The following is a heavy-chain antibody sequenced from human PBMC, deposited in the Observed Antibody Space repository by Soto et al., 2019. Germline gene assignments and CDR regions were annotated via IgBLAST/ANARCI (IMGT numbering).Heavy chain of an antibody. D-gene: IGHD3-3*01. J-gene: IGHJ6*03. CDR1: GYTFTSYG. CDR3: ARVVIPGGDYDFWSGPLGYYYYYMDV. CDR2: ISAYNGNT. V-gene: IGHV1-18*01. Sequence: ASVKVSCKASGYTFTSYGISWVRLAPGQGLEWMGWISAYNGNTNYAQKLQGRVTMTTDTSTSTAYMELRSLRSDDTAVYYCARVVIPGGDYDFWSGPLGYYYYYMDVWGKGTTVTVSS.